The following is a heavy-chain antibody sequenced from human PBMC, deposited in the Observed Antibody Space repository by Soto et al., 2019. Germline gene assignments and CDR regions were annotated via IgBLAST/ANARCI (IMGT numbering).Heavy chain of an antibody. J-gene: IGHJ4*02. CDR1: GGSISGYY. Sequence: SETLPLTCTVSGGSISGYYWNSIRQPPGKGLEWIGFIYSSGYTTYNPSLNSRVTISVDTSKKQFSLKRNSVTAADTAVYYCAREESDPVAGLYYFDYWGLGTLVTVSS. CDR3: AREESDPVAGLYYFDY. V-gene: IGHV4-4*08. CDR2: IYSSGYT. D-gene: IGHD6-19*01.